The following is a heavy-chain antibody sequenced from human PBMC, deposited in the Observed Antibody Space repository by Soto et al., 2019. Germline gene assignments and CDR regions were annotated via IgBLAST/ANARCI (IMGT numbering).Heavy chain of an antibody. V-gene: IGHV3-30*03. CDR3: ARDPERWELLYPDY. CDR2: ISYNGNNK. Sequence: QVQLVESGGGVVQPGRSLRLSCAASGFTFSDYGMHWVRQAPGKGLEWVAIISYNGNNKYSADSVKGRFTISRDNSKSTLYLQMNTLRPEDTAVYYCARDPERWELLYPDYWGQGTLVTVSS. D-gene: IGHD1-26*01. J-gene: IGHJ4*02. CDR1: GFTFSDYG.